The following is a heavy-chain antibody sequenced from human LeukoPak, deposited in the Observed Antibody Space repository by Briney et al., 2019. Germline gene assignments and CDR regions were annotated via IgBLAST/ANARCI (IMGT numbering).Heavy chain of an antibody. V-gene: IGHV4-39*07. Sequence: SETLSLTCTVSGGSISSSSYYWGWIRQPPGKGLEWIGSIYYSGSTYYNPSLKSRVTISVDTSKNQFSLRLSLVTAADTAVYYCARRSETPNRFDPWGQGTLVTVSS. J-gene: IGHJ5*02. CDR2: IYYSGST. CDR3: ARRSETPNRFDP. D-gene: IGHD3-10*01. CDR1: GGSISSSSYY.